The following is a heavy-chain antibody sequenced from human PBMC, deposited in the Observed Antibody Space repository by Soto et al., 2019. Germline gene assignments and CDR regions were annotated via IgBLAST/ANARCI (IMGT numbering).Heavy chain of an antibody. D-gene: IGHD1-26*01. Sequence: ASVKVSCKASGYSFTSYGINWVRQAPGQGLEWMGWITPYNGNTNYAQQFQGRVTFTTDTSTGTVYMELSSLTSDDTAVYYCARDDSGFSGSHYIDYFNYWGLG. CDR2: ITPYNGNT. V-gene: IGHV1-18*01. J-gene: IGHJ4*02. CDR1: GYSFTSYG. CDR3: ARDDSGFSGSHYIDYFNY.